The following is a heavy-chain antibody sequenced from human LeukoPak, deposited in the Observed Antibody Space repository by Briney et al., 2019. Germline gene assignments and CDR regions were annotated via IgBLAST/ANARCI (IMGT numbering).Heavy chain of an antibody. CDR3: ARAGSSGWIFDY. CDR2: IYYSGST. D-gene: IGHD6-19*01. V-gene: IGHV4-59*01. CDR1: GGSISSYY. Sequence: PSETLSLTCTVSGGSISSYYWSWIRQPPGKGLERIGYIYYSGSTNYNPSLKSRVTISVDTSKNQFSLKLSSVTAADTAVYYCARAGSSGWIFDYWGQGTLVTVSS. J-gene: IGHJ4*02.